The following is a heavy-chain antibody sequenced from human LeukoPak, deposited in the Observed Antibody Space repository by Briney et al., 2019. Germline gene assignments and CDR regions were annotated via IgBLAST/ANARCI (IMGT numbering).Heavy chain of an antibody. CDR1: EYIFSTHW. CDR2: IYLRDFHI. CDR3: ARRSGYSGYDYY. V-gene: IGHV5-51*01. J-gene: IGHJ4*02. D-gene: IGHD5-12*01. Sequence: PGESLKISCKASEYIFSTHWIGWVRQMPGKGLEWMGIIYLRDFHIKYSPSFQGQVTMSADKSINTAYLQWSSLKASDTAMYYCARRSGYSGYDYYWGQGTLVTVSS.